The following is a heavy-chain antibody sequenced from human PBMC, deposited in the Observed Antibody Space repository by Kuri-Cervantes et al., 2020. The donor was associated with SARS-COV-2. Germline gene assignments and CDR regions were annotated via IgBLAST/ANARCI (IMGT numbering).Heavy chain of an antibody. CDR2: IYSGGST. Sequence: GGSLRLSCAASGLPVSSNYMSWVRQAPGKGLVWVSVIYSGGSTYYADSVKGRFTISRDNSKDTLYLQMNSLRAEDTAVYYCARALGNYWGQGTLVTVSS. V-gene: IGHV3-53*01. CDR3: ARALGNY. D-gene: IGHD1-1*01. CDR1: GLPVSSNY. J-gene: IGHJ4*02.